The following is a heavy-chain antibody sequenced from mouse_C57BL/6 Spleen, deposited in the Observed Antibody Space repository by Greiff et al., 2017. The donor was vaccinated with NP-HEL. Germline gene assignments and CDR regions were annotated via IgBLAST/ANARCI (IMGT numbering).Heavy chain of an antibody. Sequence: QVQLKESGAELARPGASVKLSCKASGYTFTSYGISWVKQRTGQGLEWIGEIYPRSGNTYYNEKFKGKATLTADKSSSTAYMELRSLTSEDSAVYFCARGGSTMVTTDYFDYWGQGTTLTVSS. CDR1: GYTFTSYG. J-gene: IGHJ2*01. V-gene: IGHV1-81*01. CDR2: IYPRSGNT. D-gene: IGHD2-2*01. CDR3: ARGGSTMVTTDYFDY.